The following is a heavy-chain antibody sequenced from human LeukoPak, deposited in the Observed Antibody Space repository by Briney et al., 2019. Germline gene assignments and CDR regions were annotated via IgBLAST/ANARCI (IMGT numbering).Heavy chain of an antibody. CDR3: ARGGYSYGYYFEY. CDR2: IYSTGDT. J-gene: IGHJ4*02. D-gene: IGHD5-18*01. Sequence: SETLSLTCTVSGGSINTFYWSWIRQPPGKGLEWVGYIYSTGDTNYNPSLKSRVTISIDTSKNQFSLELTSVTAADTAVYYCARGGYSYGYYFEYWGQGTLVTVSS. CDR1: GGSINTFY. V-gene: IGHV4-59*01.